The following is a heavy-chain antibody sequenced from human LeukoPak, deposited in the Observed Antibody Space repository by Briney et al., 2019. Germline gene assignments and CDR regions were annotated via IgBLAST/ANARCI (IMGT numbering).Heavy chain of an antibody. V-gene: IGHV1-46*01. CDR2: INPSGGST. D-gene: IGHD3-3*01. CDR1: GYTFTSYY. CDR3: ARDYDFWSGRDAFDI. Sequence: ASVKVSCKASGYTFTSYYMHWVRQAPGQGLEWMGIINPSGGSTSYAQKFQGRVTMTRDTSTSTVYMEPSSLRSEDTAVYYCARDYDFWSGRDAFDIWGQGTMVTVSS. J-gene: IGHJ3*02.